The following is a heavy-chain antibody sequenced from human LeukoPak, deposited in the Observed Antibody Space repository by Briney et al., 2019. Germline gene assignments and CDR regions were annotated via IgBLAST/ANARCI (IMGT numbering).Heavy chain of an antibody. CDR2: TYYRSKWYN. J-gene: IGHJ6*03. CDR3: LQLVRRLGRNTEYYYYYYMDV. V-gene: IGHV6-1*01. D-gene: IGHD6-13*01. Sequence: SQTLSLTCAISGDSVSSNSAAWNWIRQSPSRGLEWLGRTYYRSKWYNDYAVSVKSRITINPDTSKNQFSMQLNSVTPEDTAVYYCLQLVRRLGRNTEYYYYYYMDVWGKGTTVTVSS. CDR1: GDSVSSNSAA.